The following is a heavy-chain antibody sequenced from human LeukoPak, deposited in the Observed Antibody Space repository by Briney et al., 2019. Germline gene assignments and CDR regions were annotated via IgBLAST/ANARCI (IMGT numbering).Heavy chain of an antibody. V-gene: IGHV1-18*01. J-gene: IGHJ4*02. CDR3: ARVARGYCSGGSCYYDY. CDR1: GYTFTSYG. Sequence: ASVKVSCKASGYTFTSYGNSWVRQAPGQGLDWMGWISAYNGNTNYAQKLQGRVTMTTDTSTSTAYMELRSLRSDDTAVYYCARVARGYCSGGSCYYDYWGQGTLVTVSS. D-gene: IGHD2-15*01. CDR2: ISAYNGNT.